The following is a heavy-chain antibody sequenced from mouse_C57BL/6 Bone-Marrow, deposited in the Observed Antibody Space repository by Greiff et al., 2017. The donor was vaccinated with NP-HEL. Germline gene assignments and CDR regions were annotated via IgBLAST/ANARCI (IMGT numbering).Heavy chain of an antibody. CDR3: TRERQLWSYFDY. Sequence: VASLSVFFNPLGSLKLSCAASGFTFSSYAMSWVRQTPEKRLEWVAYISSGGDYIYYADTVKGRFTISRDNARNTLYLQMSSLKSEDTAMYYCTRERQLWSYFDYWGQGTTLTVSS. V-gene: IGHV5-9-1*02. D-gene: IGHD6-1*01. J-gene: IGHJ2*01. CDR1: GFTFSSYA. CDR2: ISSGGDYI.